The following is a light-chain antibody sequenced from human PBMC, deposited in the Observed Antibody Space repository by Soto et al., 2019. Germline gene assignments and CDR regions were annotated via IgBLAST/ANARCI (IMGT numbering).Light chain of an antibody. CDR2: SAS. CDR1: QSISNY. J-gene: IGKJ3*01. CDR3: QQTYSTPFP. V-gene: IGKV1-39*01. Sequence: DIQMTQSPSSLSASVRDRVTITCRASQSISNYLNWYQQKLGRAPKLLIYSASNLQSGVPSRFSGSGSGTDFTLTISSLQPEDFATYYCQQTYSTPFPFGPGTKVDIK.